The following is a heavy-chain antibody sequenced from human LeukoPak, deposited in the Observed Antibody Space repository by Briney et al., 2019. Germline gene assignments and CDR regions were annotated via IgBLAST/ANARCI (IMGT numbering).Heavy chain of an antibody. D-gene: IGHD3-22*01. V-gene: IGHV4-39*01. CDR1: GVSISSSSYY. CDR3: ARSSANYYDSSGYYYVPPYYFDY. Sequence: SETLSLTCTVSGVSISSSSYYWGWIRQPPGKGLEWIGSIYYSGSTYYNPSLKSRVTISVDTSKNQFSLKLSSVTAADTAVYYCARSSANYYDSSGYYYVPPYYFDYWGQGTLVTVSS. CDR2: IYYSGST. J-gene: IGHJ4*02.